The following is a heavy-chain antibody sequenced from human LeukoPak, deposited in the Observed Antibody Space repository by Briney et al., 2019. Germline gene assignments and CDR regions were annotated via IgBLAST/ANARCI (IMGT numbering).Heavy chain of an antibody. D-gene: IGHD3-10*01. CDR3: ARGVTMVRGVFGWFDP. J-gene: IGHJ5*02. CDR1: GYTFTSYY. Sequence: ASVKVSFKASGYTFTSYYMHWVRQAPGQGLEWMGIINPSGGSTSYAQKFQGRVTMTRDTSTSTVYMELSSLRSEDTAVYYCARGVTMVRGVFGWFDPWGQGTLVTVSS. CDR2: INPSGGST. V-gene: IGHV1-46*01.